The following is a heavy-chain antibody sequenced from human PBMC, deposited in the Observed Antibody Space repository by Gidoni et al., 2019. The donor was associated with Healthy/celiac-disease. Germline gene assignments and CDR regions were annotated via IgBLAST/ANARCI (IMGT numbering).Heavy chain of an antibody. CDR3: ASPHPSGSYWGHSGGYYYYGMDV. D-gene: IGHD3-10*01. V-gene: IGHV1-69*04. Sequence: QVQLVQSGAEVKKPGSSVKVSCKASGGTFSSYAISWVRQAPGQGLEWMGRIIPILGIANYEQKFQGRVTITADKSTSTAYMELSSLRSEDTAVYYCASPHPSGSYWGHSGGYYYYGMDVWGQGTTVTVSS. CDR2: IIPILGIA. CDR1: GGTFSSYA. J-gene: IGHJ6*02.